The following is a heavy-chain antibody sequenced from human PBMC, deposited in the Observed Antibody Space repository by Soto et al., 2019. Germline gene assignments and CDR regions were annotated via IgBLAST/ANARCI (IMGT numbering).Heavy chain of an antibody. V-gene: IGHV3-30-3*01. D-gene: IGHD3-3*01. CDR2: ISYDGSNK. Sequence: GSLRLSCAASGFTFSSYAMHWVRQAPGKGLEWVAVISYDGSNKYYADSVKGRFTISGDNSKNTLYLQMNSLRAEDTAVYYCARERIRFLEWYPLDYWGQGTLVTVSS. CDR1: GFTFSSYA. CDR3: ARERIRFLEWYPLDY. J-gene: IGHJ4*02.